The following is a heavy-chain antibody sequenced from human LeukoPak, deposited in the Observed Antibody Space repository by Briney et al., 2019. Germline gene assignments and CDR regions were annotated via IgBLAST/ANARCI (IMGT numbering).Heavy chain of an antibody. V-gene: IGHV3-30*02. CDR3: AKDQAGPTGYYYYGMDV. J-gene: IGHJ6*02. CDR1: GFTFSSYG. D-gene: IGHD1-14*01. Sequence: GGSLRHSCAESGFTFSSYGMHWVRPALGKGLARVAFLLYVGSNKYYADSVKGRFTISRDNSKTTLYLQMNILRAEDTAVYYCAKDQAGPTGYYYYGMDVWGQGTTVTVSS. CDR2: LLYVGSNK.